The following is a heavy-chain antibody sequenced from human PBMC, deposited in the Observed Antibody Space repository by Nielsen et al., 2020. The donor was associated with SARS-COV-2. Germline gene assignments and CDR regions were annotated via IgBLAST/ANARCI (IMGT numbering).Heavy chain of an antibody. CDR1: GLIFSNYA. V-gene: IGHV3-23*01. D-gene: IGHD6-13*01. Sequence: GESLKISCAASGLIFSNYAMSWVRQAPGKGLEWVSGVSGSGTTTYYTASVKGRFTISRDNSKNTLYLEMNSVRVEHTAVYYCARGRYNGSWYGMDVWGQGTTVTVSS. CDR3: ARGRYNGSWYGMDV. J-gene: IGHJ6*02. CDR2: VSGSGTTT.